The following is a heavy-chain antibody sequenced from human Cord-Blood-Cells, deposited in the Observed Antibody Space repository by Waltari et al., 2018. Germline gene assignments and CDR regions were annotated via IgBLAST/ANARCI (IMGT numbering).Heavy chain of an antibody. CDR1: GGSFSGYY. J-gene: IGHJ3*02. D-gene: IGHD6-13*01. Sequence: QVQLQQWGAGLLKPSETLSLTCAVYGGSFSGYYWSWIRQPPGKGLEWIGEINHSGSTNYNPSLKSRVTISVDTSKNQFSLKLSSVTAADTAVYYCARVAAAGRGENAFDIWGQGTMVTVSS. CDR3: ARVAAAGRGENAFDI. CDR2: INHSGST. V-gene: IGHV4-34*01.